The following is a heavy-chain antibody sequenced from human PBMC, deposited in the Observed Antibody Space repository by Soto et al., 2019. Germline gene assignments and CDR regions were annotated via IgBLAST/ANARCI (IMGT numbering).Heavy chain of an antibody. CDR1: GYTFTSYG. CDR3: ARERRNWFDP. V-gene: IGHV1-18*01. J-gene: IGHJ5*02. CDR2: ISAYNGNT. Sequence: ASVKVSCKASGYTFTSYGISWVRQAPGQGLEWMGWISAYNGNTNYSQKLQGRVTITRDTSTSTAYMELSSLRSEDTAVYYCARERRNWFDPWGQGTLVTVSS.